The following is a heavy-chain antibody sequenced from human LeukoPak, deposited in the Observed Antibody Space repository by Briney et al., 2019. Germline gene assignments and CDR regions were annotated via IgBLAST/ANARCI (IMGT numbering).Heavy chain of an antibody. D-gene: IGHD3-10*01. CDR1: GGTFSSYA. Sequence: SVKVSCKASGGTFSSYAISWVRQAPGQGLEWMGGIIPIFGTANYAQKFQGRVTITADESTSTAYMELSSLRSEDTAVYYCASDRSPGPSPKPWFGEPRSSAFDIWGQGTMVTVSS. CDR2: IIPIFGTA. V-gene: IGHV1-69*01. CDR3: ASDRSPGPSPKPWFGEPRSSAFDI. J-gene: IGHJ3*02.